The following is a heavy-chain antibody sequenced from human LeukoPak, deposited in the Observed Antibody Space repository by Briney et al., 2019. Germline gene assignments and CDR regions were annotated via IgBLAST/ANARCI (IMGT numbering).Heavy chain of an antibody. V-gene: IGHV4-59*01. Sequence: PSETLSLTCTVSAGSISSYYWSWIRQPPGKGLEWIGYIYYSGSTNYNPSLKSRVTISVDTSKNQFSLKLSSVTAADTAVYYCARDRDGYNYYYYGMDVWGQGTTVTASS. CDR1: AGSISSYY. D-gene: IGHD5-24*01. CDR3: ARDRDGYNYYYYGMDV. CDR2: IYYSGST. J-gene: IGHJ6*02.